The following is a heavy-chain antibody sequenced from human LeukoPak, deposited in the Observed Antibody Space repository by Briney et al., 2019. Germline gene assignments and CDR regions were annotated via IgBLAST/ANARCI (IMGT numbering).Heavy chain of an antibody. Sequence: ASVKVSCKASGYTFTSYGISWVRQAPGQGLEWMGWISAYNGNTNYAQKLQGRVTMTTDTSTSTAYMERRSLRSDDTAVYYCAILLRGYSYGYPPFAYWGQGTLVTVSS. D-gene: IGHD5-18*01. CDR1: GYTFTSYG. J-gene: IGHJ4*02. V-gene: IGHV1-18*01. CDR2: ISAYNGNT. CDR3: AILLRGYSYGYPPFAY.